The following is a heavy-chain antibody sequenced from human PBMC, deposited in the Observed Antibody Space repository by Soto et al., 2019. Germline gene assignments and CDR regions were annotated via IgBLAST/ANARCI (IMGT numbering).Heavy chain of an antibody. CDR1: GFTFNTYD. Sequence: EVQLVESGGGLVKPGGSLRLSCAASGFTFNTYDMNWVRQAPGKGLEWVSSITTSSAYIYYADSLKGRITISRDNAKNSLLLKTNRLRAEDTAVYYCVRSGTARLLRHSWFDTWGQGTLVTVSS. J-gene: IGHJ5*02. V-gene: IGHV3-21*01. CDR2: ITTSSAYI. D-gene: IGHD2-21*01. CDR3: VRSGTARLLRHSWFDT.